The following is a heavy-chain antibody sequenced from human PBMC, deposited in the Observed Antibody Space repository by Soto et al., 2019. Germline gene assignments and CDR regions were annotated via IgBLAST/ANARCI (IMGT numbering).Heavy chain of an antibody. V-gene: IGHV1-46*01. CDR2: INPSGGST. Sequence: ASVKVSCKASGYTFTSYYMHWVRQAPGQGLEWMGIINPSGGSTSYAQKFQGRVTMTRDTSTSTVYMELSSLRSEDTAVYYCARAERIAYYYDSSGAADPYYFDYWG. D-gene: IGHD3-22*01. CDR1: GYTFTSYY. CDR3: ARAERIAYYYDSSGAADPYYFDY. J-gene: IGHJ4*01.